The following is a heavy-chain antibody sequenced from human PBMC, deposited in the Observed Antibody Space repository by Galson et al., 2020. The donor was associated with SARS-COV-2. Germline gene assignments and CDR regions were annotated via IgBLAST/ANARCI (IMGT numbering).Heavy chain of an antibody. D-gene: IGHD3-9*01. CDR2: IYYSGST. J-gene: IGHJ4*02. V-gene: IGHV4-39*01. CDR1: GGSISRSSYY. CDR3: ARHARGGGDILTGYKYYFDY. Sequence: SETLSLTCTVSGGSISRSSYYWGWVRQPPGKGLEWIGNIYYSGSTYYNPSLKSRVTISADTSKNQFSLKLSSVTAADTAVYYCARHARGGGDILTGYKYYFDYWGQGTLVTVSS.